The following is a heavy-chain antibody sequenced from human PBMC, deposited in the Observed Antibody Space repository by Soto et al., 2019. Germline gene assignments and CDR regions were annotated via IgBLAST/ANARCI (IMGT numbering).Heavy chain of an antibody. CDR3: ARWGQNPAAGPNFDY. CDR1: GGTFSSYT. D-gene: IGHD6-13*01. J-gene: IGHJ4*02. Sequence: SVKVSCKASGGTFSSYTISWVRQAPGQGLEWMGRIIPILGIANYTQKFQGRISMTRDTSITTAYMELSNLRSDDSAIYYCARWGQNPAAGPNFDYWGQGTLVTVSS. CDR2: IIPILGIA. V-gene: IGHV1-69*02.